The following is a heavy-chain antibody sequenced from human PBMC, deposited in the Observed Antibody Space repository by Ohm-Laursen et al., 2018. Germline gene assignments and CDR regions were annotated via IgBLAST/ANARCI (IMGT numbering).Heavy chain of an antibody. CDR2: ISSSGSTI. CDR1: GFTFSSYE. Sequence: SLRLSCSASGFTFSSYEMNWVRQAPGKGLEWVSYISSSGSTIYYADSVKGRFTISRDNAKNSLYLQMNSLRAEDTAVYYCAKDPLWDPFLPTVTPDYWGQGTLVTVSS. J-gene: IGHJ4*02. CDR3: AKDPLWDPFLPTVTPDY. V-gene: IGHV3-48*03. D-gene: IGHD4-17*01.